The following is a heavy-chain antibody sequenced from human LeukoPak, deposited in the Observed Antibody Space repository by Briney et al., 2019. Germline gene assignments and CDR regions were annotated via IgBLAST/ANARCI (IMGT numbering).Heavy chain of an antibody. V-gene: IGHV4-39*07. CDR1: GASINSGSNY. CDR2: IYSSGST. CDR3: ARNRWGRGPYSSSWYGGNWFDP. D-gene: IGHD6-13*01. Sequence: SETLSLTCRVSGASINSGSNYWGWIRQPPGKTLEWIGSIYSSGSTYYNPSLKSRVIIMIDTPKNHFSLTLSSVTAADTAVYYCARNRWGRGPYSSSWYGGNWFDPWGQGTLVTVSS. J-gene: IGHJ5*02.